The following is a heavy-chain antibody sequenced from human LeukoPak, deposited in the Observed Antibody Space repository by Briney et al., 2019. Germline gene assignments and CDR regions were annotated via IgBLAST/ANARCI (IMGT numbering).Heavy chain of an antibody. CDR3: ARDRRFLEWLFAI. D-gene: IGHD3-3*01. CDR1: GFTFSSYS. CDR2: ISSSSSYI. V-gene: IGHV3-21*01. Sequence: GGSLRLSCAASGFTFSSYSMTWVRQAPGKGLEWVSSISSSSSYIYYADSVKGRFTISRDNAKNSLYLQMNSLRAEDTAVYYCARDRRFLEWLFAIWGQGTLVTVSS. J-gene: IGHJ4*02.